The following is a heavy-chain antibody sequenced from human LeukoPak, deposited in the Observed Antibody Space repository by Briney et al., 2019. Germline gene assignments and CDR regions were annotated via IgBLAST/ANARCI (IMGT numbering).Heavy chain of an antibody. CDR3: ARDLNRGYSSSYPLGV. D-gene: IGHD6-13*01. V-gene: IGHV3-7*01. J-gene: IGHJ6*02. CDR1: GFTFSSYW. CDR2: IKQDGSEK. Sequence: GGSLRLSCAASGFTFSSYWMSWVRQAPGKGLEWVANIKQDGSEKYYVDSVKGRFAISRDNAKNSLYLQMDSLRAEDTAVYYCARDLNRGYSSSYPLGVWGQGTTVTVSS.